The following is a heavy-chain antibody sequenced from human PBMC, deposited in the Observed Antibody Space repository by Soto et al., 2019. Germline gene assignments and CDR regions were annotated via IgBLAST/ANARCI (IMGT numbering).Heavy chain of an antibody. CDR3: ARSGIPGGYSSGWYYY. Sequence: SETLSLTCTVSGGSISSYYWSWLRQPTGKGLEWIGYIYYSGSTNYNPSLKSRVTISVDTFKNQFSLKLSSVTAADTAVYYCARSGIPGGYSSGWYYYWGQGTLVTVS. CDR1: GGSISSYY. D-gene: IGHD6-19*01. V-gene: IGHV4-59*01. J-gene: IGHJ4*02. CDR2: IYYSGST.